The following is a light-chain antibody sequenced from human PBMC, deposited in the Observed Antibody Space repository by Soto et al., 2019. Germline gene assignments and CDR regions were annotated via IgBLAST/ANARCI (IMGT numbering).Light chain of an antibody. Sequence: QSALTQPLSASGTPGQRVTISCSGSSSNIGSNTVNWYQQLPGTAPKLLIFNNDQRPSGVPDRFSGSKSGTSASPAISGHQTEDEADYYCSSYADSDTVVFGEGTKVTVL. CDR2: NND. CDR1: SSNIGSNT. CDR3: SSYADSDTVV. J-gene: IGLJ2*01. V-gene: IGLV1-44*01.